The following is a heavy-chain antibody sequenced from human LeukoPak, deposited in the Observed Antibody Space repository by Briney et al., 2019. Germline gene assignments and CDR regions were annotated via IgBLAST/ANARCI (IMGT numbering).Heavy chain of an antibody. CDR2: ISSSGSTI. V-gene: IGHV3-48*03. CDR1: GFTFGDYA. J-gene: IGHJ4*02. Sequence: PGGSLRLSCTASGFTFGDYAMSWVRQAPGKGLEWVSYISSSGSTIYYADSVKGRFTISRDNAKNSLYLQMNSLRAEDTAVYYCARVTAVAGTSVGVDAWGQGILVTVS. D-gene: IGHD6-19*01. CDR3: ARVTAVAGTSVGVDA.